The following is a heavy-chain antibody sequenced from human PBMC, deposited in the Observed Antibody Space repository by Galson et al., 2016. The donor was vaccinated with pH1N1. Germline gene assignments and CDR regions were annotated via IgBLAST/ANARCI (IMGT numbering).Heavy chain of an antibody. V-gene: IGHV7-4-1*02. J-gene: IGHJ3*01. CDR1: GYTFTNYA. CDR2: INTNTGNP. D-gene: IGHD3-10*01. CDR3: AREGNLGGTTLRFNGWNDAFNL. Sequence: SVKVSCKASGYTFTNYAMNWVRQAPGQGLEWMGWINTNTGNPTYVQGFTGRFVFSLDTSVSTAYLQISGLKAEDTAVYFCAREGNLGGTTLRFNGWNDAFNLWGRGTMVTVSS.